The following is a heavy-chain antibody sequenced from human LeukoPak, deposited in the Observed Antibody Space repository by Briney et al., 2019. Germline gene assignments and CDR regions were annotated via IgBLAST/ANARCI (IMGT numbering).Heavy chain of an antibody. Sequence: GGSLRLSCAASGFTFSSYAMSWVRQAPGKGLEWVSSISSSSSYIYYADSVKGRFTISRDNAKNSLYLQMNSLRAEDTAVYYCAKTQPLLRYFDWLFDYWGQGTLVTVSS. D-gene: IGHD3-9*01. V-gene: IGHV3-21*01. CDR2: ISSSSSYI. CDR3: AKTQPLLRYFDWLFDY. J-gene: IGHJ4*02. CDR1: GFTFSSYA.